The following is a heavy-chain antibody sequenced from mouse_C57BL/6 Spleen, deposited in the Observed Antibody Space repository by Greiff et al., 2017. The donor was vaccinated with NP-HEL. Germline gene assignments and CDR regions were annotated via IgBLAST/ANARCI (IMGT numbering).Heavy chain of an antibody. CDR2: IYPGSGST. V-gene: IGHV1-55*01. Sequence: VQLQQPGAELVKPGASVKMSCKASGYTFTSYWITWVKQRPGQGLEWLVDIYPGSGSTNYHEKFKSNATLTVDTASSTAYMQLSSLTSEDSAVYYGARGGWLRRGDYAMDYWGQGTSVTVSS. CDR3: ARGGWLRRGDYAMDY. CDR1: GYTFTSYW. J-gene: IGHJ4*01. D-gene: IGHD2-2*01.